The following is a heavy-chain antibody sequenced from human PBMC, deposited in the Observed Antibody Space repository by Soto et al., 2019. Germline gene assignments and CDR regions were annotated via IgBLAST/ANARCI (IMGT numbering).Heavy chain of an antibody. V-gene: IGHV1-18*04. CDR3: ARAALLPPPYYDILTGYRSLNWFDP. Sequence: ASVKVSCKASGYTFTSYGISWVRQAPGQGLEWMGWISAYNGNTNYAQKLQGRVTMTTDTSTSTAYMELRSLRSDDTAVYYCARAALLPPPYYDILTGYRSLNWFDPWGQGTLVTVSS. CDR1: GYTFTSYG. J-gene: IGHJ5*02. CDR2: ISAYNGNT. D-gene: IGHD3-9*01.